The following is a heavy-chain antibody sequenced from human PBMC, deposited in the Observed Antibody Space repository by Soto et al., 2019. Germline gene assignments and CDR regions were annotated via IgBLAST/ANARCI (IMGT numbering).Heavy chain of an antibody. J-gene: IGHJ4*02. CDR2: ISYDGSNK. D-gene: IGHD2-15*01. CDR1: GFTFSSYA. V-gene: IGHV3-30-3*01. Sequence: VQLVESGGGVVQPGRSLRLSCAASGFTFSSYAMHWVRQAPGKGLEWVAVISYDGSNKYYADSVKGRFTISRDNSKNTLYLQMNSLRAEDTAVYYCARDDRYCSGGSCDYYFDYWGQGTLVTVSS. CDR3: ARDDRYCSGGSCDYYFDY.